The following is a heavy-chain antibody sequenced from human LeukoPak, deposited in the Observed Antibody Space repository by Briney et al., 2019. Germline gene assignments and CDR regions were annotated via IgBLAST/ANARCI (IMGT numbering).Heavy chain of an antibody. Sequence: GGSLRLSCSVSGFTFSTFAMHWVRQAPGKGLEYVSGISSNGGSTYYADSVKGKFTISRDNSKNTLYLQMSSLRTEDTAVYYCVKDTARVPGDYWGRGTLVTVSS. CDR1: GFTFSTFA. CDR3: VKDTARVPGDY. J-gene: IGHJ4*02. D-gene: IGHD5-18*01. CDR2: ISSNGGST. V-gene: IGHV3-64D*06.